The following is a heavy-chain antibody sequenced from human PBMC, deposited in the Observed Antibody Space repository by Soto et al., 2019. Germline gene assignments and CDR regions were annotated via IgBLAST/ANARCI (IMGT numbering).Heavy chain of an antibody. CDR2: IYYSGST. V-gene: IGHV4-59*08. CDR3: ARHLRGVQVVPAAKANYYYYMDV. D-gene: IGHD2-2*01. J-gene: IGHJ6*03. Sequence: SETLSLTCTVSGGSISSYYWSWIRQPPGKELEWIGYIYYSGSTNYNPSLKSRVTISVDTSKNQFSLKLSSVTAADTAVYYCARHLRGVQVVPAAKANYYYYMDVWGKGTTVTVSS. CDR1: GGSISSYY.